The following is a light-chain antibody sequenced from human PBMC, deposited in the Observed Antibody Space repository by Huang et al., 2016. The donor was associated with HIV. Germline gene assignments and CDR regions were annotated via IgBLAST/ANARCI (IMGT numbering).Light chain of an antibody. CDR3: QQSFSVPRT. Sequence: DIQMTQSPPSLSASVGDRVTFTCRANQNITKSLNWYQQKPGKAPKLLISTASTLESGVPSRFSGGGSGSRFTLNITNLQPEDFATYYCQQSFSVPRTFG. V-gene: IGKV1-39*01. J-gene: IGKJ1*01. CDR1: QNITKS. CDR2: TAS.